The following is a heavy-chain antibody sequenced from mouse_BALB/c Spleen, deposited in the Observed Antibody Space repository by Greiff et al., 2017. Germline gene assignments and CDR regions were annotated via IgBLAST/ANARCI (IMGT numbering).Heavy chain of an antibody. CDR2: IYPGNSDT. CDR3: TEDYGGAMDY. CDR1: GYTFTSYW. V-gene: IGHV1-5*01. D-gene: IGHD1-1*01. J-gene: IGHJ4*01. Sequence: EVQLQESGTVLARPGASVKMSCKASGYTFTSYWMHWVKQRPGQGLEWIGAIYPGNSDTSYNQKFKGKAKLTADTSTTTAYMELSSLTNEDAAVYYSTEDYGGAMDYWGQGTSVTVSS.